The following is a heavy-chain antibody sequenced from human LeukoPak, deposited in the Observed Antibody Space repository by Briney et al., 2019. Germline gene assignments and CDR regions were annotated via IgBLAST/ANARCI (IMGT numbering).Heavy chain of an antibody. CDR2: IGSSGGTK. CDR3: AREFGGIFDF. D-gene: IGHD3-3*01. Sequence: GSLRLSCAASGFTFGGYDMNWVRQAPGKGLEWVSYIGSSGGTKYYADPVKGRFTISRDNAKNSMSLQMNSLRAEDTAVYYCAREFGGIFDFWGQGTLVTVSS. CDR1: GFTFGGYD. J-gene: IGHJ4*02. V-gene: IGHV3-48*03.